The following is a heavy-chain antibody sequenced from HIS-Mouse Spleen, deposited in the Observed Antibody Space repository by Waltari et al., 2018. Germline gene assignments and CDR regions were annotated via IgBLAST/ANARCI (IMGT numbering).Heavy chain of an antibody. J-gene: IGHJ6*02. V-gene: IGHV4-34*01. Sequence: QVQLQQWGAGLLKPSETLSLTCAVYGGSFSGYYWSWIRQPPGKGLEWIGEINHSGSTNYHPSLKSRGTISVYTSKNQFSLKLSSVTAADTAVYYCARGRYCSSTSCSYYYGMDVWGQGTTVTVSS. CDR3: ARGRYCSSTSCSYYYGMDV. CDR2: INHSGST. D-gene: IGHD2-2*01. CDR1: GGSFSGYY.